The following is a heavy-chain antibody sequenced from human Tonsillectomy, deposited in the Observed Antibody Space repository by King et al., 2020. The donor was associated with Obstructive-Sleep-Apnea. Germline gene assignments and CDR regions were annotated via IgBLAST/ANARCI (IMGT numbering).Heavy chain of an antibody. CDR1: AYTFTSYG. Sequence: QLVQSGAEVKKPGASVKVSCKASAYTFTSYGISWVRQAPGQGLEWMGWISAYNGNTNYAQKLQGRVTMTTDTSTSTAYMGLRSLISDDTDVYYCARDWADTMVRGVIPYYFDYWGQGTLVTVSS. V-gene: IGHV1-18*04. CDR2: ISAYNGNT. J-gene: IGHJ4*02. CDR3: ARDWADTMVRGVIPYYFDY. D-gene: IGHD3-10*01.